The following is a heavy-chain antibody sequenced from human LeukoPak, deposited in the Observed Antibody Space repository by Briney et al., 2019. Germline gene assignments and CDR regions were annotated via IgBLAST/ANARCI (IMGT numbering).Heavy chain of an antibody. J-gene: IGHJ4*02. V-gene: IGHV3-30*02. Sequence: GGSLRLSCAASGFTFSSYGMHWVRQAPGKGLEWVAFIRYDGSNKYYADSVKGRFTISRDNSKNTLYLQMNSLRAEDTAVYYCAKAPPYSSSLYFDYWGQGTLVTVSS. CDR1: GFTFSSYG. CDR2: IRYDGSNK. D-gene: IGHD6-6*01. CDR3: AKAPPYSSSLYFDY.